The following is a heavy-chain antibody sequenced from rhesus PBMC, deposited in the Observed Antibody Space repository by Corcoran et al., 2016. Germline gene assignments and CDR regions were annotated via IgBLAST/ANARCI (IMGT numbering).Heavy chain of an antibody. Sequence: QVKLQQWGEGLVKPSETLSLTCAVYGGSIPGYYWSWIRQPPGKGLGWIGNIDGNSSSTNYNPSLKNRVTISKDTSKNQFALKLSSVTAADTAVYYCARDAYCSGTYCYLNSLDVWGRGVLVTVSS. CDR3: ARDAYCSGTYCYLNSLDV. CDR1: GGSIPGYY. D-gene: IGHD2-27*01. CDR2: IDGNSSST. V-gene: IGHV4-73*01. J-gene: IGHJ5-2*02.